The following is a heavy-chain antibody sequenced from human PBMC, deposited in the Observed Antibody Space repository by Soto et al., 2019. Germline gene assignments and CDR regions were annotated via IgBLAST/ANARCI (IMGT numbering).Heavy chain of an antibody. CDR3: AKDFTEYYYDSSGYYHGWDY. CDR1: GFTFSSYG. D-gene: IGHD3-22*01. Sequence: PGGSLRLSCAASGFTFSSYGMHWVRQAPGKGLEWVAVISYDGSNKYYADSVKGRFTISRDNSKNTLYLQMNSLRAEDTAVYYCAKDFTEYYYDSSGYYHGWDYWGQGTLVTVS. J-gene: IGHJ4*02. V-gene: IGHV3-30*18. CDR2: ISYDGSNK.